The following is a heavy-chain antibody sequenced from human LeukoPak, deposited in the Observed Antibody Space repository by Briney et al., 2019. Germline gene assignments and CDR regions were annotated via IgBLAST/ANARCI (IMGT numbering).Heavy chain of an antibody. CDR3: ARAGRAAAWWESMDV. Sequence: ASVKVSCKASGGTFSSYAISWVRQAPGQGLEWMGGIIPIFGTANYAQKFQGRVTITADESTSTAYMELSSLRSEDTAVYYCARAGRAAAWWESMDVWGQGTTVTVSS. CDR2: IIPIFGTA. D-gene: IGHD6-13*01. J-gene: IGHJ6*02. V-gene: IGHV1-69*13. CDR1: GGTFSSYA.